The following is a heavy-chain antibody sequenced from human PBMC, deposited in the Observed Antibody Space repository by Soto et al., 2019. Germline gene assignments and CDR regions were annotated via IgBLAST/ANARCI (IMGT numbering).Heavy chain of an antibody. J-gene: IGHJ4*02. V-gene: IGHV3-30*18. CDR2: ISYDGSNK. CDR1: GFTFRSYG. Sequence: QAQLVESGGGVVQPGRSLRLSCAASGFTFRSYGMHWVRQAPGKGLEWVAVISYDGSNKFYADSVKGRFTISRDNSKNTLYLQVNSLRAEDTAMHYCAKDYGSGWTMGDFWGQGTLVTVSS. CDR3: AKDYGSGWTMGDF. D-gene: IGHD6-19*01.